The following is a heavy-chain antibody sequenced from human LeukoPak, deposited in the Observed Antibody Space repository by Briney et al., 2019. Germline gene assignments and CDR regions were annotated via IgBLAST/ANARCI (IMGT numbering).Heavy chain of an antibody. V-gene: IGHV3-11*01. CDR3: AKQLGTVVTPCGS. Sequence: GGSLRLSCAASGFTFSDYYISWIRQAPGKGLEWVSYISSSGSTIYYADSVKGRFTISRDNPKNTLYLQMNSLRAEDTAVYYCAKQLGTVVTPCGSWGQGTLVTVSS. J-gene: IGHJ5*02. CDR2: ISSSGSTI. CDR1: GFTFSDYY. D-gene: IGHD4-23*01.